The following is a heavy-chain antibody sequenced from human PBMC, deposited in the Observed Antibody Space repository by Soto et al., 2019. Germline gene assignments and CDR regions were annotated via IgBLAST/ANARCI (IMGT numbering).Heavy chain of an antibody. Sequence: TGGSLRLSCAASGFTFSSYAMSWVRQAPGKGLEWVSAISGSGGSTYYADSVKGRFTISRDISKNTLYLQMNSLRAEDTAVYYCAKGIAAAGYYFDYWGQGTLVTVSS. D-gene: IGHD6-13*01. CDR1: GFTFSSYA. V-gene: IGHV3-23*01. J-gene: IGHJ4*02. CDR3: AKGIAAAGYYFDY. CDR2: ISGSGGST.